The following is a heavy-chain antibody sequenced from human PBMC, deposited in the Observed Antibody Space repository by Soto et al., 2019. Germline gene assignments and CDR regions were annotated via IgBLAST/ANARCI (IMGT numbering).Heavy chain of an antibody. V-gene: IGHV1-24*01. J-gene: IGHJ4*02. Sequence: ASVKVSCKVSGYTLTELSMHWVRQAPGKGLEWMGGFDPEDGETIYAQKFQGRGTMTEDTSTDTAYMELSSLRSEDTAVYYCARGDPTFLWFGELYPYFDYWGQGTQVTVSS. CDR2: FDPEDGET. CDR3: ARGDPTFLWFGELYPYFDY. CDR1: GYTLTELS. D-gene: IGHD3-10*01.